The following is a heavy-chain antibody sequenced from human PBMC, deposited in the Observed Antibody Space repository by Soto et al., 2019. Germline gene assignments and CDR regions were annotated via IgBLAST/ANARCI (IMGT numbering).Heavy chain of an antibody. V-gene: IGHV1-18*01. CDR1: GYTFRRSG. CDR2: ISGYNGNT. CDR3: AREGPRPYYYYGMDV. J-gene: IGHJ6*02. Sequence: ASVEVSCKSSGYTFRRSGSSWVRQAPGQGLEWMGWISGYNGNTNYEQKFQDRVTMTTDTTTNTAYMELRSLRSDDTAVYYCAREGPRPYYYYGMDVWGQGTTVTVSS.